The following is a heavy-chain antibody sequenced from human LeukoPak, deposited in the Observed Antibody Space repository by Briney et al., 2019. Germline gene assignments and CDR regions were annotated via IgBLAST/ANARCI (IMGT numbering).Heavy chain of an antibody. CDR1: GFSFSRYG. J-gene: IGHJ4*02. D-gene: IGHD6-19*01. V-gene: IGHV3-30*02. CDR2: IQYDGSNE. Sequence: PGGSLRLSCAASGFSFSRYGMHWVRQAPGKGLEWVAYIQYDGSNEQYANSVKGRFSISRDSSKNTLYLQMNSLRVEDTAMYYCARDGSGWSNYWGQGTLVTVSS. CDR3: ARDGSGWSNY.